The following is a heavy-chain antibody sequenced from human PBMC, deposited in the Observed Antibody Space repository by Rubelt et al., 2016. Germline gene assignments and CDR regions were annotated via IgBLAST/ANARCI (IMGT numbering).Heavy chain of an antibody. Sequence: SSYWMTWVRQAPGKGLEWVAYIKPDGSEKRYVDSVEGRFTISRDNPKSTLYLHMNSLRPEDTAIYFCVREFSGERDYWGQGALVTVSS. J-gene: IGHJ4*02. V-gene: IGHV3-7*01. CDR3: VREFSGERDY. D-gene: IGHD1-26*01. CDR1: SSYW. CDR2: IKPDGSEK.